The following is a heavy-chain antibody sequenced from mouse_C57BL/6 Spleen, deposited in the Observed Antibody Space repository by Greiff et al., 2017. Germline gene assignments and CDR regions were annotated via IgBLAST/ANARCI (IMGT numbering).Heavy chain of an antibody. Sequence: EVQVVESEGGLVQPGSSMKLSCTASGFTFSDYYMAWVRQVPEKGLEWVANINYDGSSTYYLDSLKSRFIISRDNAKNILYLQMSSLKSEDTATYYCARLGAWFAYWGQGTLVTVSA. CDR2: INYDGSST. D-gene: IGHD4-1*01. CDR3: ARLGAWFAY. J-gene: IGHJ3*01. CDR1: GFTFSDYY. V-gene: IGHV5-16*01.